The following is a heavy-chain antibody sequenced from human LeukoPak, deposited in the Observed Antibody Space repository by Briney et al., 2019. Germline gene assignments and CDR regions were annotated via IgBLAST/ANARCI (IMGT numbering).Heavy chain of an antibody. J-gene: IGHJ5*02. Sequence: PSETLSLTCTVSSGSISSYYWSWIRQPPGKGLEWIGYIYYSGSTNYNPSLKSRVTISVDTSKNQFSLKLSSVTAADTAVYYCARDLYYYGSGNGWFDPWGQGALVTVSS. D-gene: IGHD3-10*01. CDR2: IYYSGST. CDR3: ARDLYYYGSGNGWFDP. V-gene: IGHV4-59*01. CDR1: SGSISSYY.